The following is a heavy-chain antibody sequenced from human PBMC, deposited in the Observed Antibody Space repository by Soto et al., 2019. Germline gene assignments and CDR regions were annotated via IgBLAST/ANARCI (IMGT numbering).Heavy chain of an antibody. CDR2: FYYSGST. CDR1: GGSISSDDYY. Sequence: QVQLQESGPGLVKPSQTLSITCTVSGGSISSDDYYWNWIRQHPGKGLEWMGYFYYSGSTYYNPSLKSRVSISVDTSKNQFSLKLTSVTAADTAVYYCARGGAIVGAGIGFWGQGTMVTVSS. CDR3: ARGGAIVGAGIGF. D-gene: IGHD1-26*01. V-gene: IGHV4-31*03. J-gene: IGHJ3*01.